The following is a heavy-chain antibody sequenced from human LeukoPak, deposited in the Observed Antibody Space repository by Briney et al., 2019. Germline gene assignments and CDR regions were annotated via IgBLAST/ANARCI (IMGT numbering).Heavy chain of an antibody. CDR2: ISYDGSNK. Sequence: QVQLVESGGGVVRPGRSLRLSCAASGFTFSNYAMHWVRQAPGKGLEWVAVISYDGSNKYYADSVKGRFTISRDNSKNTLYLQMNSPRAEDTAVYYCAREGDSSSSFDYWGQGTLVTVSS. V-gene: IGHV3-30-3*01. J-gene: IGHJ4*02. CDR1: GFTFSNYA. D-gene: IGHD6-6*01. CDR3: AREGDSSSSFDY.